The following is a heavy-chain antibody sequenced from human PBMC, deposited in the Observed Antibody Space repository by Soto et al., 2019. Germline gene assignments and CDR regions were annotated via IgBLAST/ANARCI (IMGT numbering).Heavy chain of an antibody. CDR3: ARTPRAGAAGINFCGSDHNSGGGYYEGMDV. Sequence: PEGSLRLSCAASGFTFSSYDMHWVRQATGKGLEWVSAIGTAGDTYYPCSVKGRFTISRENAKHSSYLQMNRLRAGDTAAYYCARTPRAGAAGINFCGSDHNSGGGYYEGMDVWGQGTTVSVSS. CDR1: GFTFSSYD. CDR2: IGTAGDT. D-gene: IGHD3-10*01. V-gene: IGHV3-13*01. J-gene: IGHJ6*02.